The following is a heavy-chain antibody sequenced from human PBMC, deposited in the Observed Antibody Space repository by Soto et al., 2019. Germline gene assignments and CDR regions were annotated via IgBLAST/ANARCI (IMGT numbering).Heavy chain of an antibody. V-gene: IGHV3-74*01. CDR3: ARGPAGDRSGNYGMSG. D-gene: IGHD3-22*01. CDR2: IKNDGSGT. Sequence: EVQLVESGGGLVQPGGSLRISCSASGFSLSDYWIHWVRHLPGKGLVWVSRIKNDGSGTSYADSVIGRFTISRDNAKNTLYLQMNSLRVDDTAVYYCARGPAGDRSGNYGMSGWGQGTTVIVSS. CDR1: GFSLSDYW. J-gene: IGHJ6*02.